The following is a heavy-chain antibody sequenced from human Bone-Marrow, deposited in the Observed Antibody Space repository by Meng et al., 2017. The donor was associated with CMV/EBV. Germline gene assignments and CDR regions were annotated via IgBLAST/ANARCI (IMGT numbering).Heavy chain of an antibody. CDR3: ARARTDILTGYYVRAFDI. CDR2: IYYSGST. CDR1: GGSISSYY. D-gene: IGHD3-9*01. V-gene: IGHV4-59*01. J-gene: IGHJ3*02. Sequence: SETLSLTCTVSGGSISSYYWSWIRQPPGKGLEWIGYIYYSGSTNYNPSLKSRVTISVDTSTNQFSLKLSSVTAADTAVYYCARARTDILTGYYVRAFDIWGQGTMVTVSS.